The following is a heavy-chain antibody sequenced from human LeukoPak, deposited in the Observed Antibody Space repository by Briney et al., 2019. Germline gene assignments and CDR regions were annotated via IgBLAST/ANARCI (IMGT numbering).Heavy chain of an antibody. Sequence: GGSLRLSCAASGLTFSSYWMSWVRQAPGKGLEWVANIKQDGSEKYYVDSVKGRFTISRDNAKKSLYLQMNSLRAEDTAVYYCARGFGRPWGQGTLVTVSS. V-gene: IGHV3-7*01. J-gene: IGHJ5*02. CDR3: ARGFGRP. CDR1: GLTFSSYW. D-gene: IGHD3-16*01. CDR2: IKQDGSEK.